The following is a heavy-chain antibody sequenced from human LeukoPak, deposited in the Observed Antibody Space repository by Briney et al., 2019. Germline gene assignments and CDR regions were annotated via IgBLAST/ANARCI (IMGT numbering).Heavy chain of an antibody. CDR3: AKESYSGYSGYDPNFDY. Sequence: GGSLRLSCAASGFTFSSYAMSWVRQAPGKGLEWVSAISGSGGSTYYADSVKGRFTISRDNSKNTLYLQMNSLRAEDTAVYYCAKESYSGYSGYDPNFDYWGQGPLVTVSS. V-gene: IGHV3-23*01. CDR2: ISGSGGST. D-gene: IGHD5-12*01. J-gene: IGHJ4*02. CDR1: GFTFSSYA.